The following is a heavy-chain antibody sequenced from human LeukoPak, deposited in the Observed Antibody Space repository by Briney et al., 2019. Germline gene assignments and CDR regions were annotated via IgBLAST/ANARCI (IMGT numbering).Heavy chain of an antibody. Sequence: KTSETLSLTCTVSGGSISGYYWSWIRQPPGKGLEWIGEINHSGSTNYNPSLKSRVTISVDTSKNQFSLKLSSVTAADTAVYYCARGRHAIAARPVDYWGQGTLVTVSS. CDR1: GGSISGYY. CDR3: ARGRHAIAARPVDY. D-gene: IGHD6-6*01. CDR2: INHSGST. J-gene: IGHJ4*02. V-gene: IGHV4-34*01.